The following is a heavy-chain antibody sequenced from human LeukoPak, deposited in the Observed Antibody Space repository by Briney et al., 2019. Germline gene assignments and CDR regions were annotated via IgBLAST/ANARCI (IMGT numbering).Heavy chain of an antibody. CDR1: GFTFSSYG. V-gene: IGHV3-30*18. D-gene: IGHD6-13*01. J-gene: IGHJ4*02. CDR3: AKDWEDSSSWYYFDY. Sequence: PGGSLRLSCAASGFTFSSYGMHWVRQAPGKGLEWVALISYDGSNKYYADSVKGRFTISRDNSKNTLYLQMNSLRPEDTAVYYCAKDWEDSSSWYYFDYWGQGTLVTVSS. CDR2: ISYDGSNK.